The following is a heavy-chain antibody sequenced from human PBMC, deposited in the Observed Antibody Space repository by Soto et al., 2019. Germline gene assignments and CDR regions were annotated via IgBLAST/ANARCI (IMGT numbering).Heavy chain of an antibody. CDR2: INHSGST. D-gene: IGHD2-15*01. J-gene: IGHJ4*02. CDR3: ARNDCSGGSCYPTFDY. CDR1: GGSFSGYY. V-gene: IGHV4-34*01. Sequence: SETLSLTCAVYGGSFSGYYWSWIRQPPGKGLEWIGEINHSGSTNYNPPLKSRVTISVDTSKNQFSLKLSSVTAADTAVYYCARNDCSGGSCYPTFDYWGQGTLVTVSS.